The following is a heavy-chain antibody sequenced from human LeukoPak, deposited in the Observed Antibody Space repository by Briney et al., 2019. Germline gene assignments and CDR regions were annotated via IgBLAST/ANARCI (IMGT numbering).Heavy chain of an antibody. CDR1: GYTLTELS. CDR2: FDPEDGET. J-gene: IGHJ4*02. V-gene: IGHV1-24*01. CDR3: ATPPPPPHCTNGVCYYDY. D-gene: IGHD2-8*01. Sequence: ASVKVSCKVSGYTLTELSMHWVRQAPGKGLEWMGGFDPEDGETIYAQKFQGRVTMTEDTSTDTAYMELSSLRSEDTAVYYCATPPPPPHCTNGVCYYDYWGQGTLVTVSS.